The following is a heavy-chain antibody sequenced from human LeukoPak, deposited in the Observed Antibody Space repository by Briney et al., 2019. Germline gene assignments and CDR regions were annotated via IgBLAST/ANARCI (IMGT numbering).Heavy chain of an antibody. J-gene: IGHJ4*02. CDR2: IIPIFGTA. V-gene: IGHV1-69*13. D-gene: IGHD6-19*01. CDR1: GGTFSSYA. Sequence: ASVKVSCKASGGTFSSYAISWVRQAPGQGLEWMGGIIPIFGTANYAQKFQDRVTITADESTSTAYMELRSLRSDDTAVYYCARDRQSRAVAGDFDYWGQGTLVTVSS. CDR3: ARDRQSRAVAGDFDY.